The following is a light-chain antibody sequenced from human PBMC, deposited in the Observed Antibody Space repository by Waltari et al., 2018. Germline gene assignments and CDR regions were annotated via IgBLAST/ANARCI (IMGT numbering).Light chain of an antibody. CDR2: KAS. CDR3: QQYVSSPIT. CDR1: QSINSW. V-gene: IGKV1-5*03. Sequence: DIQMTQFPSTLSASVGDRLTITCRASQSINSWLAWYQQKPGKAPKLLIYKASSLESGVPSRFSGSGSGTEFTLTISSLQPEDFAVYYCQQYVSSPITFGQGTRLDIK. J-gene: IGKJ5*01.